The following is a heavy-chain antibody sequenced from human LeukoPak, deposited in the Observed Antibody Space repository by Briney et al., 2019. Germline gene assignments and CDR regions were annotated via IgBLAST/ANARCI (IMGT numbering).Heavy chain of an antibody. CDR3: ARGAWRGYDFWSGQIDH. J-gene: IGHJ4*02. CDR1: GFTFSSYS. V-gene: IGHV3-48*01. Sequence: GGSLRLSCAASGFTFSSYSMNWVRQAPGKGLEWVSYISSSSSTIYYADSVKGRFTISRDNAKNSLYLQMNSLRAEDTAVYYCARGAWRGYDFWSGQIDHWGQGTLVTVSS. D-gene: IGHD3-3*01. CDR2: ISSSSSTI.